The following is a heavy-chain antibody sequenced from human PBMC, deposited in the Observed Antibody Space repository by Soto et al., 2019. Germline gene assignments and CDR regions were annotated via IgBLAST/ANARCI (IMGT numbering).Heavy chain of an antibody. J-gene: IGHJ4*02. CDR1: GFSFSTSS. D-gene: IGHD3-9*01. CDR2: ISPSASDT. CDR3: TKGAERTVQRFLDWVCGH. Sequence: GGSLRLSCAASGFSFSTSSMAWVRQPPGKGLEWVSAISPSASDTLYADSVKGRFTISRDNSQNTLFLQMTSLRADDTATYYCTKGAERTVQRFLDWVCGHWGQGTPVTVSS. V-gene: IGHV3-23*01.